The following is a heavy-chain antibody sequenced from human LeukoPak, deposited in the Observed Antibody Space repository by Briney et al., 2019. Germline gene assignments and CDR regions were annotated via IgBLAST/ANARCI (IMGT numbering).Heavy chain of an antibody. Sequence: GGSLRLSCAASGFTFDDYAMHWVRQAPGKGLEWVSLISWEGDTTYYADSVRGRFTISRDNSKNSLYLQMNSLRTEDTAFYYCTRDTDYGSATNYVDYWGQGTLVSVSS. CDR2: ISWEGDTT. CDR1: GFTFDDYA. V-gene: IGHV3-43*01. J-gene: IGHJ4*02. D-gene: IGHD3-10*01. CDR3: TRDTDYGSATNYVDY.